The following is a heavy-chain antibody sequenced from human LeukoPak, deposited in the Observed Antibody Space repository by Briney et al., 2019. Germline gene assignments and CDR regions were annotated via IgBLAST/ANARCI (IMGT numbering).Heavy chain of an antibody. Sequence: GGSLRLSCAASGFTFSSYGMHWVRQAPGKGLEWVAVIWYDGSNKYYADSVKGRFTISRDNSKNTLYLQMNSLRAEDTAVYYCASGISTVDAFDIWGQGTMVTVSS. D-gene: IGHD2-2*01. V-gene: IGHV3-33*01. CDR2: IWYDGSNK. J-gene: IGHJ3*02. CDR3: ASGISTVDAFDI. CDR1: GFTFSSYG.